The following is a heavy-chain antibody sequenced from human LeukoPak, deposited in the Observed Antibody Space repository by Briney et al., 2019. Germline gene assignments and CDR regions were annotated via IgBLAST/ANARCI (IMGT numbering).Heavy chain of an antibody. Sequence: PSETLSLTSTVSGGSISSYYWSWIRQPPGKGLEWIGYIYYSGSTNYNPSLKSRVTISVDTSKNQFSLKLSSVTAADTAVYYCASSLLSDFWSGPFDYWGQGTLVTVSS. CDR3: ASSLLSDFWSGPFDY. CDR1: GGSISSYY. D-gene: IGHD3-3*01. CDR2: IYYSGST. J-gene: IGHJ4*02. V-gene: IGHV4-59*01.